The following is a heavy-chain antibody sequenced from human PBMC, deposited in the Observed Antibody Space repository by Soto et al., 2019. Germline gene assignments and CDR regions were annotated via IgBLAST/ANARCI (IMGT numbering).Heavy chain of an antibody. V-gene: IGHV2-70*01. CDR3: ARILKGGTFDWLQIDC. CDR1: GFSLTTSRMC. J-gene: IGHJ4*02. D-gene: IGHD3-9*01. CDR2: INWRDNK. Sequence: SGPTLVNPTQTLTLTCTFSGFSLTTSRMCVTWIRQPPGKALEWLALINWRDNKYYTTSLKTRLTLSKDTSKNQVVLTLTNMDPVDTGTYYCARILKGGTFDWLQIDCWGQGTLVTVSS.